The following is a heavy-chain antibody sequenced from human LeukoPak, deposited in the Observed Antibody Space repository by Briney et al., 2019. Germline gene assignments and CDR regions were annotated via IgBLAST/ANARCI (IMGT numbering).Heavy chain of an antibody. CDR3: ARQGSYDNSGYSFDY. D-gene: IGHD3-22*01. CDR1: GYSLINHW. V-gene: IGHV5-51*01. CDR2: IYPGNADA. Sequence: GESLKISCKASGYSLINHWIGWVRQMPGKGLDWMGIIYPGNADATYSPSFQGQVTISADKSTTTVYPQWSSLKASDTAMYYCARQGSYDNSGYSFDYWGQGTLVTVSS. J-gene: IGHJ4*02.